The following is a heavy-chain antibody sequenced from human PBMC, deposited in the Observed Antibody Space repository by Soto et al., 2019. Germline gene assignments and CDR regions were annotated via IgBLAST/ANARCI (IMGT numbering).Heavy chain of an antibody. CDR2: ISSDGGST. Sequence: EVLLVESGGGLVQPGGSLRLSCAASGFTFRGYAMHWVRQAPGKRLEYVSRISSDGGSTYYVNSVKGRFAISRDNSKNTMYLQVGSLRTDDMAVYYCARAGVATRAFDYWGQGTVVTVSS. CDR1: GFTFRGYA. J-gene: IGHJ4*02. CDR3: ARAGVATRAFDY. V-gene: IGHV3-64*01. D-gene: IGHD5-12*01.